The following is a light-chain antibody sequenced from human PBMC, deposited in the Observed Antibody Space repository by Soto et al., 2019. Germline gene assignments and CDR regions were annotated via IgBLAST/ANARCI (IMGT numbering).Light chain of an antibody. V-gene: IGKV1-5*03. J-gene: IGKJ5*01. Sequence: DIQMTQSPSPLSGSVGDRVTITCRASQTISSWLAWYQQKPGKAPKLMIYKASTLKSGVPSRFSGSGSGTEFTLTISSLQPDDFATYYCQHYNSYPITFGQGTRLEIK. CDR1: QTISSW. CDR2: KAS. CDR3: QHYNSYPIT.